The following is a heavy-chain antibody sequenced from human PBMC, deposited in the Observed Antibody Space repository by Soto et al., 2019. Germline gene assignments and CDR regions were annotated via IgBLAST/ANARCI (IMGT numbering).Heavy chain of an antibody. CDR3: AREDTYGLDYFDY. V-gene: IGHV3-21*01. CDR1: GFTFTTYN. CDR2: ISSSSTYI. Sequence: PGGSLRLSCAASGFTFTTYNMNWVRQAPGKGLEWVSSISSSSTYIYYSDSVRGRFIISRDNAKNSLYLQMNSLRAEDTAVYYCAREDTYGLDYFDYWGQGTLVTVSS. D-gene: IGHD5-18*01. J-gene: IGHJ4*02.